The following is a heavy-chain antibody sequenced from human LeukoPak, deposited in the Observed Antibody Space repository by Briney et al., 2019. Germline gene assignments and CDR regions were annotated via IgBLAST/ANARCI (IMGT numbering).Heavy chain of an antibody. CDR2: IKQDGSEK. Sequence: PGGSLRLSCAASGLTFSSHWMSWVRQAPGKGLEWVANIKQDGSEKHYVDSVTGRFTISRDNTKNSLYLQMNSLRADDTAVYYCARDLAGPPQEAFDIWGQGTMVTVSS. J-gene: IGHJ3*02. CDR1: GLTFSSHW. CDR3: ARDLAGPPQEAFDI. V-gene: IGHV3-7*01.